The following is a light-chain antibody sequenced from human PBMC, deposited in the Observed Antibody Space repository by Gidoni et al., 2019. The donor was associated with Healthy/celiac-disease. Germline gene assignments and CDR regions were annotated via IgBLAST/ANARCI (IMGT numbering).Light chain of an antibody. Sequence: DIVMTQSPDSLAVSLGERATINCKSSQSVLYSSNNKNYLAWYQQKPGQPPKLLIYWASTRESGVPDRFSGSGDGTDFTLTISSLQAEDVAVYYYQQYYSTPWTFGQGTKVEIK. V-gene: IGKV4-1*01. CDR3: QQYYSTPWT. CDR2: WAS. CDR1: QSVLYSSNNKNY. J-gene: IGKJ1*01.